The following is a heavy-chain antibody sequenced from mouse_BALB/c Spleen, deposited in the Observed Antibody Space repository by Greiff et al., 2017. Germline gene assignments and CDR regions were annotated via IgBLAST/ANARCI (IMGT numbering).Heavy chain of an antibody. Sequence: QVPLQQSGPGLVAPSQRLSITCTVSGFSLNDSGVSWIRQPPGKVLEWLGVIWGGGSTYYNSALKSRLSISKDNSKSQVFLKMNSLQTNDTAMYYCAKQGWLLFYAKDYWGQGTSVTVSS. D-gene: IGHD2-3*01. CDR1: GFSLNDSG. J-gene: IGHJ4*01. CDR3: AKQGWLLFYAKDY. CDR2: IWGGGST. V-gene: IGHV2-6-5*01.